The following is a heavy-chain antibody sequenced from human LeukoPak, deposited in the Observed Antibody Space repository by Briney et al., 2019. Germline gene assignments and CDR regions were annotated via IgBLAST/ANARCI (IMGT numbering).Heavy chain of an antibody. D-gene: IGHD6-19*01. V-gene: IGHV4-59*01. J-gene: IGHJ4*02. CDR3: ARDPIGSGGTIDY. CDR2: IYYSGST. CDR1: GGSISGYY. Sequence: SETLSLTCTVSGGSISGYYWSWIRQPPGKGLEWIGYIYYSGSTNYNPSLKSRVTIPVDTSKNQFSLKLSSVTAADTAIYFCARDPIGSGGTIDYWGQGTLVTVSS.